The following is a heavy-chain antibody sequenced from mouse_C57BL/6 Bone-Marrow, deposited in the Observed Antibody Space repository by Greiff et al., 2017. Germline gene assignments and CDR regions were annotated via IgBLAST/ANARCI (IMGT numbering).Heavy chain of an antibody. CDR2: IWSGGST. CDR3: ARNPDYSNTFYAMDY. Sequence: QVQLKESGPGLVQPSQSLSITCTVSGFSLTSYGVHWVRHSPGKGLEWLGVIWSGGSTDYNAAFISRLSISKDNSKSQVFFKMNSLQADATAIYYCARNPDYSNTFYAMDYWGQGTSVTVSS. CDR1: GFSLTSYG. J-gene: IGHJ4*01. D-gene: IGHD2-5*01. V-gene: IGHV2-2*01.